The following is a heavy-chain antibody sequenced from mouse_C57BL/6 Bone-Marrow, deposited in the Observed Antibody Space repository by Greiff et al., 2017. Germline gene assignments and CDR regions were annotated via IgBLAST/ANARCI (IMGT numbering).Heavy chain of an antibody. D-gene: IGHD1-1*01. Sequence: VQLQQSGPVLVKPGASVKMSCKASGYTFTDYYMNWVKLSHGKSLEWIGVINPYNGGTSYNQKFKGKATLTVAKSSSTAYMELNSLTSEDSAVYYGAREGYGSSYWYFDVWGTGTTVTVSS. CDR1: GYTFTDYY. J-gene: IGHJ1*03. CDR2: INPYNGGT. CDR3: AREGYGSSYWYFDV. V-gene: IGHV1-19*01.